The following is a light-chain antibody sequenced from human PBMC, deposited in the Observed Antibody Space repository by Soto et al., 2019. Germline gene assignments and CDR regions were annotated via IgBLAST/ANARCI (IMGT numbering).Light chain of an antibody. CDR2: GSS. CDR3: QQYTNWPPIT. V-gene: IGKV3-15*01. CDR1: QSVGSN. J-gene: IGKJ5*01. Sequence: EILLTQSPATLPVSQGERATLSCRASQSVGSNLAWFQQKPGQAPRLLIYGSSTRATGVPARFSGSGSGADFTLTISNLQSEDFAVYYCQQYTNWPPITFGQGTRLEI.